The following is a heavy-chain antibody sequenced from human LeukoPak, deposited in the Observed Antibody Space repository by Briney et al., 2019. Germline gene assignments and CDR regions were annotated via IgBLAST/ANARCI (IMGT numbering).Heavy chain of an antibody. CDR1: GYTFTSYG. V-gene: IGHV1-18*01. CDR3: AKLLDNYYHGMDV. J-gene: IGHJ6*02. CDR2: ISTYNGNT. D-gene: IGHD1-1*01. Sequence: GASVKVSCKASGYTFTSYGISWVRQAPGQGLEWMGWISTYNGNTNYAQKLQGRVTMTSATSTSTAYMELRSLRSDGTAVYYCAKLLDNYYHGMDVWGQGTTVTVSS.